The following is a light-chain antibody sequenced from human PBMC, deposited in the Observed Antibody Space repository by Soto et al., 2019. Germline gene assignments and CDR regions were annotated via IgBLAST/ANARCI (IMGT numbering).Light chain of an antibody. V-gene: IGKV3-15*01. CDR3: QQYGTWWT. CDR2: GAS. CDR1: QSVSSN. Sequence: EIVMTQSPATLSVSPGERATLSCRASQSVSSNLSWYQQKPGQAPRLLIYGASTRATGIPARFSGSGSGTEFTLTISSLQSEVFAVYYCQQYGTWWTFGQGTKVEIK. J-gene: IGKJ1*01.